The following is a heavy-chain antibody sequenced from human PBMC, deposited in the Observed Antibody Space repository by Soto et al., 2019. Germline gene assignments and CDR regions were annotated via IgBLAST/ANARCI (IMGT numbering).Heavy chain of an antibody. V-gene: IGHV3-30*18. CDR3: AKDRWESLRWYFDY. J-gene: IGHJ4*02. CDR2: ISYDGSNK. CDR1: GFTFSSYG. Sequence: PGGSLRLSCAASGFTFSSYGMHWVRQAPGKGLEWVAVISYDGSNKYYADSVKGRFTISRDNSKNTLYLQMNSLRAEDTAVYYCAKDRWESLRWYFDYWGQGTLVTVSS. D-gene: IGHD1-26*01.